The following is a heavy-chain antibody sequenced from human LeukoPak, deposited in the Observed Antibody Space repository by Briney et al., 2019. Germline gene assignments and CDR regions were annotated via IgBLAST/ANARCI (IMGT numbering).Heavy chain of an antibody. J-gene: IGHJ4*02. CDR2: ISSSISYT. CDR3: ARAVAGDYFDY. D-gene: IGHD6-19*01. CDR1: GFTFSDYY. Sequence: GGSLRLSCAASGFTFSDYYMSRIRQAPGKGLEWLSYISSSISYTNYADSVKGLFTISRDNAKNSLYLQMNSLRAEDTAVYYCARAVAGDYFDYWGQGTLVTVSS. V-gene: IGHV3-11*06.